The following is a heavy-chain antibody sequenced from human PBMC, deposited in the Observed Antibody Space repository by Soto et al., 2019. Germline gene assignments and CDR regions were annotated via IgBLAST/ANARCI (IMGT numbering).Heavy chain of an antibody. V-gene: IGHV4-31*03. CDR3: ASYGSGSQTHLDY. J-gene: IGHJ4*02. CDR2: IYYSGST. CDR1: GGSISSGGYY. Sequence: PSETLSLTCTFSGGSISSGGYYLSWIRQHPGKGLEWIGYIYYSGSTYYNPSLKSRVTISVDTSKNQFSLKLSSVTAADTAVYYCASYGSGSQTHLDYWGQGTLVTVSS. D-gene: IGHD3-10*01.